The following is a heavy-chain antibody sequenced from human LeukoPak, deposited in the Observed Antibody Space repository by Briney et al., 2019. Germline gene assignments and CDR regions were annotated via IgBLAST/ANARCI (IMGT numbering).Heavy chain of an antibody. J-gene: IGHJ4*02. CDR3: ASAILDGYNDMYFDY. CDR2: INPNSGGT. D-gene: IGHD5-24*01. V-gene: IGHV1-2*02. CDR1: GYTFTGYY. Sequence: ASVKVSCKTSGYTFTGYYMHWVRQAPGQGLEWMGWINPNSGGTNYAQKLQGRVTMTRDTSISTAYMELSSLRSEDTAVYYCASAILDGYNDMYFDYWGQGTLVTVSS.